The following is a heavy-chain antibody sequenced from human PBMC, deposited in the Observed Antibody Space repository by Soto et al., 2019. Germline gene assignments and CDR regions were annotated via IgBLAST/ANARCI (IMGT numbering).Heavy chain of an antibody. D-gene: IGHD3-10*01. J-gene: IGHJ3*01. Sequence: EVQLLESGGGLVQPGGSLRLSCATSGFTFRNFGMNWVRRAPGKGLEWVSSISGSGASTFYTDSVKGRFTVSRDNSKNTLYLQMIILRAEDTAIYYCVKGDRGDRLGELWPTDDGFDLWGQGTMVTVSS. CDR1: GFTFRNFG. CDR3: VKGDRGDRLGELWPTDDGFDL. CDR2: ISGSGAST. V-gene: IGHV3-23*01.